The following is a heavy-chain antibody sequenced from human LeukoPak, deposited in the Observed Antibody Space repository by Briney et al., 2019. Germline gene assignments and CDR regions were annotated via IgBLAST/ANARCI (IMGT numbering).Heavy chain of an antibody. CDR1: GGSISSYY. D-gene: IGHD5-18*01. CDR3: ARVDTAMGTSDAFDI. CDR2: IYYSGST. V-gene: IGHV4-59*01. Sequence: SETLSLTCTVSGGSISSYYWSWIRQPPGKGLEWIGYIYYSGSTNYNPSLKSRVTISVDTSKNQFSLKLSSVTAADTAVYYCARVDTAMGTSDAFDIWGQGTMVTVSS. J-gene: IGHJ3*02.